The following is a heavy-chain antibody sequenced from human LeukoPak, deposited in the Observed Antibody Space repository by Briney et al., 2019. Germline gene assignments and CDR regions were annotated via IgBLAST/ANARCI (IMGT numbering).Heavy chain of an antibody. J-gene: IGHJ5*02. CDR1: GDSISSGDYY. D-gene: IGHD3-9*01. CDR3: ARDLGYYDILTGPKNNWFDP. Sequence: SETLSLTCTVSGDSISSGDYYWSWIRQPAGKGLEWIGRIYTSGSTNYNPSLKSRVTMSVDTSKNQFSLKLSSVTAADTAVYYCARDLGYYDILTGPKNNWFDPWGQGTLVTVSS. V-gene: IGHV4-61*02. CDR2: IYTSGST.